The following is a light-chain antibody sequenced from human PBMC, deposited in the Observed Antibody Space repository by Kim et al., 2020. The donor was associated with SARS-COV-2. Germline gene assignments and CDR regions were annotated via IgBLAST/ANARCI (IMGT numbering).Light chain of an antibody. CDR1: QGVSNN. V-gene: IGKV3-15*01. CDR3: HQYDGWPPTHT. CDR2: DAS. Sequence: SPGERSPLSCRASQGVSNNVAWYQQKPGQAPPRLIYDASIRATGIPARFSGRGSGTEFTLTNSNLQSEDFAIYYCHQYDGWPPTHTFGQWTKLEI. J-gene: IGKJ2*01.